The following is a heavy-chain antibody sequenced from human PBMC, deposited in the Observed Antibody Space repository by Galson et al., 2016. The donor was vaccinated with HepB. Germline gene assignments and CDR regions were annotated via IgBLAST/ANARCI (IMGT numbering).Heavy chain of an antibody. CDR3: AVQTTVMYLDY. Sequence: SLRLSCAASGVSLPKFHMHWVRQAPGKGLERVAFISYDGSNRYYVDSVKGRFTISRDRSRNTMHLQMDSLTSEDTGVYYCAVQTTVMYLDYWGLGALVTVSS. V-gene: IGHV3-30-3*01. D-gene: IGHD1-1*01. CDR1: GVSLPKFH. J-gene: IGHJ4*02. CDR2: ISYDGSNR.